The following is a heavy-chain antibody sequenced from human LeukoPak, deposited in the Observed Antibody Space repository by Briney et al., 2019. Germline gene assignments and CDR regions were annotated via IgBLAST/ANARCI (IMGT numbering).Heavy chain of an antibody. CDR1: GYIFTTCY. CDR2: INPSGGST. CDR3: VREGSGRYYDYYYGLDV. Sequence: ASVTVSCKASGYIFTTCYMHWVRQAPGQGLEWMGVINPSGGSTTYAQKIQGRVTMTRDTSTSTVYMELSSLRSEDTAVYYCVREGSGRYYDYYYGLDVWGQGTTVTVSS. D-gene: IGHD1-26*01. V-gene: IGHV1-46*01. J-gene: IGHJ6*02.